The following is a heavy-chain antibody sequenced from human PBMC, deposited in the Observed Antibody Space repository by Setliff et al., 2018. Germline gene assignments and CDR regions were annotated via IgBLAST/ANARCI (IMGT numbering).Heavy chain of an antibody. J-gene: IGHJ4*02. V-gene: IGHV3-48*04. CDR3: AREYSSSSGVSTDY. Sequence: GGSLRLSCEASGFTFSGYSMNWVRQAPGKGLEWISYISSSGSTIYYADSVKGRFTISRDNAKNSLYLHMNSLRAEDTAVYYCAREYSSSSGVSTDYWGQGNMVTVSS. CDR1: GFTFSGYS. D-gene: IGHD6-6*01. CDR2: ISSSGSTI.